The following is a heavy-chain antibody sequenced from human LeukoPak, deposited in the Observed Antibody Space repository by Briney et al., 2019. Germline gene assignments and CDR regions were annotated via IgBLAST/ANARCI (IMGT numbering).Heavy chain of an antibody. CDR1: GGSISSYY. CDR2: IYYSGST. Sequence: SETLSLTCTVSGGSISSYYWSWIRQPPGKGLEWIGYIYYSGSTNYNPSPKSRVTISVDTSKNQFSLKLSSVTAADTAVYYCARERLGSGSLYREELFDYWGQGTLVTVSS. CDR3: ARERLGSGSLYREELFDY. V-gene: IGHV4-59*01. D-gene: IGHD3-10*01. J-gene: IGHJ4*02.